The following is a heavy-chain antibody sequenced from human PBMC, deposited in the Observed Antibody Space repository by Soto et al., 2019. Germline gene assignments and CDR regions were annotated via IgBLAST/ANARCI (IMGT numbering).Heavy chain of an antibody. Sequence: GGSLRLSCAASGFTFSSYSMNWVRQAPGKGLEWVSYISSSSSSIYYADSVKGRFTISRDNAKNSLYLQMSSLRAEDTAVYYCARDQTTSIAAAAWFKKFDSWGQGTLVTVSS. V-gene: IGHV3-48*01. CDR3: ARDQTTSIAAAAWFKKFDS. D-gene: IGHD6-13*01. CDR2: ISSSSSSI. J-gene: IGHJ4*02. CDR1: GFTFSSYS.